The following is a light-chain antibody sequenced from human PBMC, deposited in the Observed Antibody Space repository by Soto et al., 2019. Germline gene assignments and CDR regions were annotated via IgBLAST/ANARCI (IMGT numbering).Light chain of an antibody. CDR3: QVRTNWSIA. CDR2: DAS. V-gene: IGKV3-11*01. J-gene: IGKJ5*01. CDR1: QSVSSY. Sequence: EFVLTQSPATLSLSPGERATLSCRASQSVSSYLAWYQQKPGQAPRLLIYDASNRATGIPARFSGTGSGTDFTLTINNLEPEDFEVYYCQVRTNWSIAFGRGTRLETK.